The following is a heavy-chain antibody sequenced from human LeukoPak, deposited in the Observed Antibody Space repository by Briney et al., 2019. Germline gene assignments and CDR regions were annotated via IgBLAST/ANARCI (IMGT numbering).Heavy chain of an antibody. Sequence: GGSLRLSCAASGFTFSSYAINWVRQAPGKGLEWVSAISGGGGSTYYADSVKGRFTISRDNSKNTLYLQMNSLGTEDTAAYYCAKGSYYDSSGSFYFDYWGQGTLVTVSS. CDR3: AKGSYYDSSGSFYFDY. V-gene: IGHV3-23*01. CDR2: ISGGGGST. J-gene: IGHJ4*02. D-gene: IGHD3-22*01. CDR1: GFTFSSYA.